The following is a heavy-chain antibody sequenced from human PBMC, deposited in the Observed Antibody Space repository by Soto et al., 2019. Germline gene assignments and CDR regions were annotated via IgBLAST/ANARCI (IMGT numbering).Heavy chain of an antibody. CDR1: GFTFDDYA. Sequence: EVQLVESGGGLVQPGRSLRLSCAASGFTFDDYAMHWVRQAPGKGLEWVSGISWNSGSIGYADSVKGRFTISRDNAKNSLYLQMNSLRAADTALYYCAKDKGGGSSWYVFHYWGQGTLVTVSS. V-gene: IGHV3-9*01. CDR2: ISWNSGSI. CDR3: AKDKGGGSSWYVFHY. D-gene: IGHD6-13*01. J-gene: IGHJ4*02.